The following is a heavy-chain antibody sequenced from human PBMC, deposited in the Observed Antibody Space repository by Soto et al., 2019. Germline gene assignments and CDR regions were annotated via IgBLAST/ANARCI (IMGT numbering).Heavy chain of an antibody. Sequence: GGALRLSCAASGFTFSSYAMSWVRQAPGKGLEWVSAISGSGGSTYYADSVKGRFAISRDNSKNTLYLQMNSLRAEDTAVYYCAKDRWLRSTYIDYWGQGTLVTVSS. CDR1: GFTFSSYA. J-gene: IGHJ4*02. V-gene: IGHV3-23*01. CDR2: ISGSGGST. CDR3: AKDRWLRSTYIDY. D-gene: IGHD5-12*01.